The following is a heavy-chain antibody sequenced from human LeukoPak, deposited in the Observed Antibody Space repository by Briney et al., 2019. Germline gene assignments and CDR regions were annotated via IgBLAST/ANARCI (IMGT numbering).Heavy chain of an antibody. D-gene: IGHD5-12*01. CDR2: IGKGGDT. Sequence: GGSLRLSCAASGLTFSTYDMHWVRQATGEGLEWVSGIGKGGDTYYVGSVKGRFTISRENAKNSLYLQMNSLRSGDTAVYYVARGGYSGFDVWGQGTVVTVSS. V-gene: IGHV3-13*04. J-gene: IGHJ3*01. CDR3: ARGGYSGFDV. CDR1: GLTFSTYD.